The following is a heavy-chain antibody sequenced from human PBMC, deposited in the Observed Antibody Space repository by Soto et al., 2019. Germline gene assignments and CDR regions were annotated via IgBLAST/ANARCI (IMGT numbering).Heavy chain of an antibody. CDR1: GFTFSSYS. CDR3: AREWGSTSCCLTWADAFDI. V-gene: IGHV3-48*01. J-gene: IGHJ3*02. CDR2: ISSSSSTI. D-gene: IGHD2-2*01. Sequence: PGGSLRLSCAASGFTFSSYSMNWVRQAPGKGLEWVSYISSSSSTIYYADSVKGRFTISRDNAKNSLYLQMNSLRSEDTAVYYCAREWGSTSCCLTWADAFDIWGQGTMVTVSS.